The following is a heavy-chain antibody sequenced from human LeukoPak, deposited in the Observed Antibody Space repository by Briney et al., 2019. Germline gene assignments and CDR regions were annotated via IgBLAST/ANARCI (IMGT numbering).Heavy chain of an antibody. CDR1: GFTFSSYA. J-gene: IGHJ6*03. D-gene: IGHD3-9*01. CDR3: ARDGVLRYFDSYYYYYMDV. CDR2: ISYDGSNK. Sequence: GGSLRLSCAASGFTFSSYAMHWVRQAPGKGLEWVAVISYDGSNKYYADSVKGRFTISRDNSKNTLYLQMNSLRAEDTAVYYCARDGVLRYFDSYYYYYMDVWGKGTTVTISS. V-gene: IGHV3-30*04.